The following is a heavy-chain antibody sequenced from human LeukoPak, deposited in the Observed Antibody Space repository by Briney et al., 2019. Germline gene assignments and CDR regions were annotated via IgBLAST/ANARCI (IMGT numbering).Heavy chain of an antibody. CDR2: ISSSGSTI. CDR3: AREPPTIIAAAGTVDY. Sequence: GGFLRLSCAASGFTFSSYEMNWVRQAPGKGLEWVSYISSSGSTIYYADSVKGRFTISRDNAKNSLYLQMNSLRAEDTAVYYCAREPPTIIAAAGTVDYWGQGTLVTVSS. V-gene: IGHV3-48*03. CDR1: GFTFSSYE. J-gene: IGHJ4*02. D-gene: IGHD6-13*01.